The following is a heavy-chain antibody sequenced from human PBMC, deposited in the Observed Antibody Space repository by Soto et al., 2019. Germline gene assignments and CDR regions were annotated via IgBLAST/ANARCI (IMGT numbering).Heavy chain of an antibody. CDR2: ISYDGSNK. J-gene: IGHJ6*02. V-gene: IGHV3-30*18. CDR1: GFTFSSYG. CDR3: AKDQGYYGSGSYSYYYGMDV. Sequence: PGGSLRLSCASSGFTFSSYGMHWVRQAPGKGLEWVAVISYDGSNKYYADSVRGRFTISRDNSKDTLYLQMNSLRAEDTAVYYCAKDQGYYGSGSYSYYYGMDVWGQGTTVTVSS. D-gene: IGHD3-10*01.